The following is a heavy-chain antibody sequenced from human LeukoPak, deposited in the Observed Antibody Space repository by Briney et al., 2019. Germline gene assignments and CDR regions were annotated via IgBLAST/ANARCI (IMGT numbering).Heavy chain of an antibody. CDR2: ITGSDGSS. V-gene: IGHV3-23*01. Sequence: GTSLRLSCVASGFTFTNYAMSWVRQAPGKGLEWVSAITGSDGSSYYADSVKGRFTISRDNAKNSLYLQMNSLRAEDTAVYYCARRFGDYDYWGQGTLVTVSS. J-gene: IGHJ4*02. CDR3: ARRFGDYDY. D-gene: IGHD4-17*01. CDR1: GFTFTNYA.